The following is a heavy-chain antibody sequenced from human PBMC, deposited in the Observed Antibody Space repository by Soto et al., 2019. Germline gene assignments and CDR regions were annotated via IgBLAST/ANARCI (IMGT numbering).Heavy chain of an antibody. D-gene: IGHD6-19*01. V-gene: IGHV1-18*01. CDR2: ISAYNVNT. CDR1: GYTFTSYG. CDR3: SRQWPIPTSGMDV. J-gene: IGHJ6*02. Sequence: ASVKVSCKASGYTFTSYGISWVRQAPGQGLEWMGWISAYNVNTNYAQKLQGRVTMTTDTSTSTAYMELRSLRSDDTAVYYCSRQWPIPTSGMDVWGQGTTVTVSS.